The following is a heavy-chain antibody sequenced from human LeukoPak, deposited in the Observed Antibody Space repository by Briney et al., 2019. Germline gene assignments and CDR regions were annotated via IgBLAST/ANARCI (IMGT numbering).Heavy chain of an antibody. CDR1: GISTSNYY. CDR2: IFDSGST. Sequence: SETLSLTCTVSGISTSNYYWSWIRQPPGKGLEWIGYIFDSGSTNYNPSLKSRVTISVDTSKNQFSLKLNSVTAADTAVYYCARHRGYTYGPNWYFDLWGRGTLVTVSS. CDR3: ARHRGYTYGPNWYFDL. D-gene: IGHD5-18*01. V-gene: IGHV4-59*01. J-gene: IGHJ2*01.